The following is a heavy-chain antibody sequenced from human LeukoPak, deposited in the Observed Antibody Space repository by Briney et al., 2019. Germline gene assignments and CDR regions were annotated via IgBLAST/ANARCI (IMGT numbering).Heavy chain of an antibody. CDR1: GGTFSSYA. Sequence: VASVKVSCMASGGTFSSYAISWVRQAPGQGLEWMGGIIPIFGTANYAQKFQGRVTITTDESTSTAYMELSSLRSEDTAVYYCARRYYYDSSGYYNWFDPWGQGTLVTVS. J-gene: IGHJ5*02. CDR2: IIPIFGTA. D-gene: IGHD3-22*01. CDR3: ARRYYYDSSGYYNWFDP. V-gene: IGHV1-69*05.